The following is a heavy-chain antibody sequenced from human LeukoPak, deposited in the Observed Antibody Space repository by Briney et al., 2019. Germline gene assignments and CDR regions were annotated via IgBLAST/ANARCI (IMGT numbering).Heavy chain of an antibody. CDR1: GGTFSSYA. CDR2: IIPIFGTA. CDR3: ARGDITMTPSDY. D-gene: IGHD3-22*01. Sequence: SVKVSCKASGGTFSSYAISWVRQAPGQGLEWMGGIIPIFGTANYAQKFQGRVTITTDESTSTAYMELSSLRPEDTAVYYCARGDITMTPSDYWGQGTLVTVSS. J-gene: IGHJ4*02. V-gene: IGHV1-69*05.